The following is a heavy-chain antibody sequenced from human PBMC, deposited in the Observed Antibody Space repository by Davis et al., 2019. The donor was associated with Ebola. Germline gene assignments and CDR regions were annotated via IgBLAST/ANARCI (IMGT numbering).Heavy chain of an antibody. Sequence: MPGGSLRLSCAVYGASFSGYYWTWIRQPPGKGLEWLGEITHSGSSIGSINYNPSLKSRVTISLDTSKKQFSLKLTSVTAADTAEYYCARKPARWENWFDPWGQGTLVTVSS. D-gene: IGHD2-2*01. CDR3: ARKPARWENWFDP. V-gene: IGHV4-34*01. CDR2: ITHSGSS. J-gene: IGHJ5*02. CDR1: GASFSGYY.